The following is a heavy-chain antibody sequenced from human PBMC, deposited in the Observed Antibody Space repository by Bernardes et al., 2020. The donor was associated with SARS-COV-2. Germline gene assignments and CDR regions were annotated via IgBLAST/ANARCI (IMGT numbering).Heavy chain of an antibody. D-gene: IGHD2-8*01. CDR1: GFTFSSYE. V-gene: IGHV3-48*03. CDR3: ASPGGVTYQNKRSYYYYYYYMDV. J-gene: IGHJ6*03. CDR2: ISSSGSTI. Sequence: GGSLRLSCAASGFTFSSYEMNRVRQAPGKGLEWVSYISSSGSTIYYADSVKGRFTISRDNAKNSLYLQMNSLRAEDTAVYYCASPGGVTYQNKRSYYYYYYYMDVWGKGTTVTVSS.